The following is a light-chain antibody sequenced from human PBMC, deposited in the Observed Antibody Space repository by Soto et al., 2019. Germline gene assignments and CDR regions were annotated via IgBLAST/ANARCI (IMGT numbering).Light chain of an antibody. J-gene: IGKJ1*01. CDR3: QQYNTYQGT. Sequence: DIQMAQSPSTLSASVGYRVSITCRSSQNIDKWLAWYQQKPQKAPKLLIFDASTLESGVPSRFSGSGSGTEFTLTISSLQHDDFATYYCQQYNTYQGTFGQGTKVDIK. CDR2: DAS. V-gene: IGKV1-5*01. CDR1: QNIDKW.